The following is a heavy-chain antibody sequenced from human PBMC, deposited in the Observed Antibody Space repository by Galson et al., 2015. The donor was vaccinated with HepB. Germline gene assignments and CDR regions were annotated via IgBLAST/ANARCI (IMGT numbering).Heavy chain of an antibody. CDR2: ISYDGSNK. Sequence: SLRLSCAASGFTFSSYGMHWVRQAPGKGLEWVAVISYDGSNKYYADSVKGRFTISRDNSKNTLYLQMNSLRAEDTAVYYCALSGYCSSTSCPDKYYYYYMDVWGKGTTVTVSS. D-gene: IGHD2-2*03. J-gene: IGHJ6*03. V-gene: IGHV3-30*03. CDR3: ALSGYCSSTSCPDKYYYYYMDV. CDR1: GFTFSSYG.